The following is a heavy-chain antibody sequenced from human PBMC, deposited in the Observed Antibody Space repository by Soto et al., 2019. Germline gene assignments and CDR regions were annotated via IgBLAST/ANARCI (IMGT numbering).Heavy chain of an antibody. Sequence: WTWIRQSPGKGLEWIGDINHSGRVNYSPSLKSRVAISLDTSKNQFSLTLSAVTAADTAMYYCSTRAYDTNGYYRFDPWGQGTLVTVSS. CDR2: INHSGRV. J-gene: IGHJ5*01. V-gene: IGHV4-34*01. D-gene: IGHD3-22*01. CDR3: STRAYDTNGYYRFDP.